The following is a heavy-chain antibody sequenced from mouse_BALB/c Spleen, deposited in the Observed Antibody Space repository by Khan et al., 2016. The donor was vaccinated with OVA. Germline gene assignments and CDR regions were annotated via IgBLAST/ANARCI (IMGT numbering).Heavy chain of an antibody. V-gene: IGHV1-5*01. CDR3: TRAGYGAFAY. J-gene: IGHJ3*01. Sequence: VQLQQSETVLARPGASVKMSCKASGYSFTNYWVHWVKQRPGQGLEWIGGIFPGNGDSTHNQSFTGKAKLTAVTSASTAYMELSSLTNGDSAGYYCTRAGYGAFAYWGQGTLVTVSA. CDR1: GYSFTNYW. CDR2: IFPGNGDS. D-gene: IGHD1-1*01.